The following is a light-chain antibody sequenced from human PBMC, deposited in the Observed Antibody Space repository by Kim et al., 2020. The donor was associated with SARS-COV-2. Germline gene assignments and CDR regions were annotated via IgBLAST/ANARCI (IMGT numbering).Light chain of an antibody. CDR1: SLRIYY. Sequence: SSELTQDPAVSVALGQTVRITCQGDSLRIYYASWYQRKPGQAPVLVIYGKNNRPSGIPDRFSGSSSGNTASLTITGAQAEDEADYYCNSRDSSDNHVVFG. CDR2: GKN. J-gene: IGLJ2*01. CDR3: NSRDSSDNHVV. V-gene: IGLV3-19*01.